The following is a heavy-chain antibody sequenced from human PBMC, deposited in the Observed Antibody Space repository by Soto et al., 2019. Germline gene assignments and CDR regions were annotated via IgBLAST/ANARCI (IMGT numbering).Heavy chain of an antibody. V-gene: IGHV3-21*01. J-gene: IGHJ4*02. CDR3: ASTPSPTEQWLAPFDF. Sequence: GGSLRLSGAAPGFTFSSYSMNGVRQAPGKGLEWGSSISSSSSYIYYAVSVKGRFTISRDNAKNSLYLQMNSLRAEDTAVYYCASTPSPTEQWLAPFDFWGQGILVTVSS. CDR1: GFTFSSYS. D-gene: IGHD6-19*01. CDR2: ISSSSSYI.